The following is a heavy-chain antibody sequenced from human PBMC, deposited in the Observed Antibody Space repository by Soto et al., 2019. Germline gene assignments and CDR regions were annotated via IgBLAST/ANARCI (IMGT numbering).Heavy chain of an antibody. Sequence: EVPLVESGVGLVQPGGSLRLSCAASGVTVSSNYMSWVRQAPGKGLEWVSVIYSGGSTYYADSVKGRFTISRDNSKNTLYLQMNSLRAEDTAVYYCARHGYNYGGGYFDYWGQGTLVTVSS. J-gene: IGHJ4*02. CDR1: GVTVSSNY. CDR2: IYSGGST. V-gene: IGHV3-66*04. D-gene: IGHD5-18*01. CDR3: ARHGYNYGGGYFDY.